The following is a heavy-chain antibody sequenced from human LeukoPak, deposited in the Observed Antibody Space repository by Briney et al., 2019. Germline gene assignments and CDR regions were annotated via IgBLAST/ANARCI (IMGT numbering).Heavy chain of an antibody. CDR1: GFTFSSYG. J-gene: IGHJ5*02. CDR2: IRYDGSNK. V-gene: IGHV3-30*02. Sequence: PGGSLRLSCAASGFTFSSYGMHWVRQAPGKGLEWVAFIRYDGSNKYYADSVKGRFTISRDNSKNTLYLQMNSLRAEDTAVYYCAKGYTLGTTRWFDPWGQGILVTVSS. D-gene: IGHD1-1*01. CDR3: AKGYTLGTTRWFDP.